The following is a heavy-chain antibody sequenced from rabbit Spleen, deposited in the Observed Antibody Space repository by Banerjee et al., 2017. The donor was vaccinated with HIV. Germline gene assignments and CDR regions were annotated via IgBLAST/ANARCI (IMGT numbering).Heavy chain of an antibody. CDR2: IDTSDGDT. V-gene: IGHV1S45*01. CDR1: GFSFSSNW. Sequence: LEESGGGLVKPGGTLTLTCTVSGFSFSSNWICWVRQAPGKGLEWIACIDTSDGDTDYANWPKGRFTISKTSSTTVTLQMTSLTVADTATYFCARGGYGGHIYAMGLWGPGTLVTVS. CDR3: ARGGYGGHIYAMGL. J-gene: IGHJ4*01. D-gene: IGHD4-2*01.